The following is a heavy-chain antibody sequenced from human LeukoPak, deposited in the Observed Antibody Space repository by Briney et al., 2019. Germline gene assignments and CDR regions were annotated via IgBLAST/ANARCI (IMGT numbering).Heavy chain of an antibody. D-gene: IGHD3-3*01. CDR1: GFTFSSYN. J-gene: IGHJ3*02. CDR3: ARGDPDISFGVAGEAFDI. CDR2: ISSSSSYI. V-gene: IGHV3-21*01. Sequence: GGSLRLSCAASGFTFSSYNMNWVRQAPGKGLEWVSSISSSSSYIYYADSMKGRFTISRDNAKKSLYLQMNSLRAEDTAVYYCARGDPDISFGVAGEAFDIWGQGTMVTVSS.